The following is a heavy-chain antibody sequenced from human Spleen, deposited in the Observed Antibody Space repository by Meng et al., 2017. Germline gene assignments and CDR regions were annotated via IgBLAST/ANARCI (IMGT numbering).Heavy chain of an antibody. D-gene: IGHD2-15*01. CDR2: ISGYNGNT. Sequence: QVQLVQSGVEVKKPGASVKVSCKASGYSFTHHGITWMRQAPGQGLEWMGWISGYNGNTHYAQKLQGRVTMTTDTSTSTAFMELRSLTSDDTAVYYCASGTPGRSYCDYWGQGTLVTVSS. CDR1: GYSFTHHG. CDR3: ASGTPGRSYCDY. J-gene: IGHJ4*02. V-gene: IGHV1-18*04.